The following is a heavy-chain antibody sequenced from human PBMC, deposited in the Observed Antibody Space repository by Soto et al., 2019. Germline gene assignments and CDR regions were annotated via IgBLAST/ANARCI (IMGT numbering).Heavy chain of an antibody. D-gene: IGHD2-2*01. CDR2: IYPGDSDT. Sequence: LKISCKGSGYSFTSYWIGWVRQMPGKGLEWMGIIYPGDSDTRYSPSFQGQVTISADKSISTTYLQWSSLKASDTAMYYCARLPVGYCSSTSCLGRWFDPWGQGTLVTVSS. V-gene: IGHV5-51*01. J-gene: IGHJ5*02. CDR3: ARLPVGYCSSTSCLGRWFDP. CDR1: GYSFTSYW.